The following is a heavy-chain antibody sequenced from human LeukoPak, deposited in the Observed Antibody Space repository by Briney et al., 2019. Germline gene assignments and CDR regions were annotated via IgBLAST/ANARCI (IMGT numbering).Heavy chain of an antibody. V-gene: IGHV1-69*05. J-gene: IGHJ4*02. CDR2: IIPIFGTA. CDR3: ARGATPLPSYPRGNFDY. CDR1: GGTFSSYA. Sequence: SVKVSCKASGGTFSSYAISWVRQAPGQGPEWMGGIIPIFGTANYAQKFQGRVTITTDESTSTAYMELSSLRSEDTAVYYCARGATPLPSYPRGNFDYWGQGTLVTVSS. D-gene: IGHD1-26*01.